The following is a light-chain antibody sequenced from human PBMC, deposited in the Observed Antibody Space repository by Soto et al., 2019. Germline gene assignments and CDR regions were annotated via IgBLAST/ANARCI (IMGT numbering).Light chain of an antibody. CDR1: SGHSSNI. V-gene: IGLV4-60*03. J-gene: IGLJ2*01. CDR3: ETWDSNTQV. Sequence: QAVVTQSSSASASLGSSVKLTCTLSSGHSSNIIAWHQQQPGKAPRYLMKLEGSGSYNKGSGVPDRFSGSSSGADRYLTISNLQSEDEADYCCETWDSNTQVFGGGTKLTVL. CDR2: LEGSGSY.